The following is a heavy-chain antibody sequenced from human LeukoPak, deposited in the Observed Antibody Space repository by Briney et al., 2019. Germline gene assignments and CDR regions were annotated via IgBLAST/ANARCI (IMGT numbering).Heavy chain of an antibody. CDR1: GFTFSSYE. J-gene: IGHJ6*03. D-gene: IGHD3-10*01. V-gene: IGHV3-48*03. Sequence: GGSLRLSCAASGFTFSSYEMNWVRQAPGKGLEWVSYISSSGSTIYYADSVKGRFTISRDNAKNSLYLQMNSLRAEDTAVYYCATYGSGKEGEYYYYMDVWGKGTTVTISS. CDR3: ATYGSGKEGEYYYYMDV. CDR2: ISSSGSTI.